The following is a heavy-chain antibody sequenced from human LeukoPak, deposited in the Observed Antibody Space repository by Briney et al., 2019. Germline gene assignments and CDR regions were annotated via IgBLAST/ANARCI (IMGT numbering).Heavy chain of an antibody. CDR3: ARRYYASGSYQF. D-gene: IGHD3-10*01. CDR1: GFTFSSYS. Sequence: GGSLRLSCAASGFTFSSYSMNWVRQAPGKGLEWVSSISSRSSYIYYADSVKGRFTVSRDNAKNSLYLQMNSLRAEDTAVYYCARRYYASGSYQFWGQGTTVTVSS. V-gene: IGHV3-21*01. J-gene: IGHJ6*02. CDR2: ISSRSSYI.